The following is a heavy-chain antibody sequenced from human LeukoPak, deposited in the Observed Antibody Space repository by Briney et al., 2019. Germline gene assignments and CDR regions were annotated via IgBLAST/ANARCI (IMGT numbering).Heavy chain of an antibody. Sequence: PGGSLRLSCVVSGFRISANTVTWARQPPGKGLQRLANIGPDGSEDYYVDLVRGRFTISRDNARDSLYLQMNSLRADDTAVYYCAIPSSYDGSRYYQAYWGQGTLVSVSS. CDR1: GFRISANT. D-gene: IGHD3-22*01. J-gene: IGHJ4*02. CDR3: AIPSSYDGSRYYQAY. CDR2: IGPDGSED. V-gene: IGHV3-7*01.